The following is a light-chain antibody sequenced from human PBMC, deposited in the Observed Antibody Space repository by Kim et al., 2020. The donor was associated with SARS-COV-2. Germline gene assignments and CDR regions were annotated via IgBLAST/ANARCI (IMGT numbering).Light chain of an antibody. Sequence: RATLNCKSSQTVLYNSNNKNYLAWYQQKPGQAPKLRIYWASIRESGVSDRFSGSGSETDFTLTISSLQAEDVAVYYCQQYYSTPPSFGQGTKLEIK. CDR3: QQYYSTPPS. J-gene: IGKJ2*03. CDR2: WAS. V-gene: IGKV4-1*01. CDR1: QTVLYNSNNKNY.